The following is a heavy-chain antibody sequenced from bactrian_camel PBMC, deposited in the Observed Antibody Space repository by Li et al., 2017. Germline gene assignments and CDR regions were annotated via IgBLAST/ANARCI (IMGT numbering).Heavy chain of an antibody. J-gene: IGHJ6*01. Sequence: HVQLVESGGDLVQPGGSLRLTCAASGFTFSSHYMSWVRQTPGKGLEWVSSIYSSGSNRFYADSMKGRFTISRDNAKNTINLELNSLKTEDTAMYYCTRDRGLAVPAGSFDYWAQGTQVTVS. V-gene: IGHV3-2*01. CDR3: TRDRGLAVPAGSFDY. CDR2: IYSSGSNR. D-gene: IGHD6*01. CDR1: GFTFSSHY.